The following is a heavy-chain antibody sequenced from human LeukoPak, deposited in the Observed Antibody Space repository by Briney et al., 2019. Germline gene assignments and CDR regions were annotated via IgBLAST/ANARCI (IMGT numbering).Heavy chain of an antibody. CDR3: AREAEMATIRK. CDR1: GGTFSSYA. V-gene: IGHV1-69*04. D-gene: IGHD5-24*01. Sequence: SVKVSCKASGGTFSSYAISWVRQAPGQGLEWMGRIIPILGIANYAQKFQGRVTITADKSTSTAYMELSSLRSEDTAVYYCAREAEMATIRKWGQGTLVTVSS. J-gene: IGHJ4*02. CDR2: IIPILGIA.